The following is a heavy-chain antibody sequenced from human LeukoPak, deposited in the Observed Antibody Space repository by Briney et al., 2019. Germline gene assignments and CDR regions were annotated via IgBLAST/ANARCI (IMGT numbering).Heavy chain of an antibody. CDR3: ARGGSDRPDY. J-gene: IGHJ4*02. V-gene: IGHV3-48*01. D-gene: IGHD6-6*01. Sequence: EGSLRLSCAASGFTFSNYGMNWVRQAPGKGLEWVSYISSGSGTIHYADSVKGRFTISRDSARSSLYLQVNSLRAEDTAVYYCARGGSDRPDYWGQGTLVTVSS. CDR1: GFTFSNYG. CDR2: ISSGSGTI.